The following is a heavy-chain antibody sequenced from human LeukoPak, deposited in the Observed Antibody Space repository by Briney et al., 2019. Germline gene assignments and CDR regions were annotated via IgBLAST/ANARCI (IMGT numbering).Heavy chain of an antibody. CDR2: ISSSGGGT. CDR3: AKDLRYSSI. J-gene: IGHJ4*02. CDR1: GFTFSSYS. Sequence: PGGSLRLSCAASGFTFSSYSMNWVRQAPGKGLEWVSAISSSGGGTYYADSVKGRFTISRDNSKNTLYLQMNSLRAEDTAIYYCAKDLRYSSIWGQGTLVTVSS. D-gene: IGHD6-19*01. V-gene: IGHV3-23*01.